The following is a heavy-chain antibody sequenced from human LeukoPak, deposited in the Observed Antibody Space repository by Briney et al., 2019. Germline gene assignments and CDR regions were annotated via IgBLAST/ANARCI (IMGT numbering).Heavy chain of an antibody. CDR2: INPNSGGT. D-gene: IGHD3-3*01. J-gene: IGHJ4*02. Sequence: ASVKVSCKASGYTFTGYYMHWVRQAPGQGLEWMGWINPNSGGTNYAQKFQGRVTMTRDTSISTAYMELSRLRSDDTAVYYCARSAISGVVIMNYFDYWGQGTLVTVSS. V-gene: IGHV1-2*02. CDR1: GYTFTGYY. CDR3: ARSAISGVVIMNYFDY.